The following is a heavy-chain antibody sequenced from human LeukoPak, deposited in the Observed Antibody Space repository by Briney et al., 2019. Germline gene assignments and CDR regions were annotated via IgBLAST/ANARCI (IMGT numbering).Heavy chain of an antibody. V-gene: IGHV3-11*01. J-gene: IGHJ5*02. CDR3: ARDYTGYFP. Sequence: SSGSNKYSADSMKGRFTISRDNAKNSLYLQMNSLRAEDTAVYYCARDYTGYFPWGQGTLVIVSS. CDR2: SSGSNK. D-gene: IGHD3-9*01.